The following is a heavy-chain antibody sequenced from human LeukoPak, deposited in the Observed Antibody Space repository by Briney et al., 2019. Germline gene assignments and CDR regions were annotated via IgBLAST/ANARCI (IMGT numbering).Heavy chain of an antibody. D-gene: IGHD4-17*01. Sequence: SETLSLTCTVSGGSISSYYWSWIRQPPGKGLEWIGYIYYSGSTNYNPSLKSRVTISVDTSKNQFSLKLSSVTAADTAVYYCARDRTDYGDSFDYWGQGTLVTVSS. CDR2: IYYSGST. V-gene: IGHV4-59*01. CDR1: GGSISSYY. J-gene: IGHJ4*02. CDR3: ARDRTDYGDSFDY.